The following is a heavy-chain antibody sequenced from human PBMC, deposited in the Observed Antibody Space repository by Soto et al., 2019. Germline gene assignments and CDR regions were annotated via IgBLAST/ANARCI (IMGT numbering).Heavy chain of an antibody. V-gene: IGHV4-59*01. Sequence: ASETLSLTCTFSCGSIISYYWIWIRQPPGEGLEWIGSIFYTESTDYNPSLKSRVTISLDTSKNHFSLNLSSVTAADTAVYYCARVDRGAFDHWDQGTLVTVSS. CDR3: ARVDRGAFDH. CDR2: IFYTEST. CDR1: CGSIISYY. J-gene: IGHJ4*02. D-gene: IGHD2-2*03.